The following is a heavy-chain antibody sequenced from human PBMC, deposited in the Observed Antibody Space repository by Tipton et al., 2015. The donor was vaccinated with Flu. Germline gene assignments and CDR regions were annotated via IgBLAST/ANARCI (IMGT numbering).Heavy chain of an antibody. D-gene: IGHD3-10*02. V-gene: IGHV4-38-2*01. CDR2: IHRSGYT. J-gene: IGHJ4*02. Sequence: TLSLTCSVSGDSLGSNYYWGWIRQPPGKGLEWIGNIHRSGYTYHNPSLKSRVTISVDTSKNQFSLKLTSVTAADTAVYYCARHQSNVMFPGDSFDYWGQGTLVTVSS. CDR1: GDSLGSNYY. CDR3: ARHQSNVMFPGDSFDY.